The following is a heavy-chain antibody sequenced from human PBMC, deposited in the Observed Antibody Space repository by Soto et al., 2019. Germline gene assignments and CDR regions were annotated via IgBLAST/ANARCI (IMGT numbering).Heavy chain of an antibody. D-gene: IGHD3-3*01. CDR1: GFTFSSYW. J-gene: IGHJ6*03. Sequence: PGGSLRLSCAASGFTFSSYWMSWVRQAPGKGLEWVANIKQDGSEKYYVDSVKGRFTISRDNAKNSLYLQMNSLRAEDTAVYYCASHPYDFWRYKVPPGGAPDRYYYYYYMGVWGKGTTVTVSS. CDR2: IKQDGSEK. CDR3: ASHPYDFWRYKVPPGGAPDRYYYYYYMGV. V-gene: IGHV3-7*01.